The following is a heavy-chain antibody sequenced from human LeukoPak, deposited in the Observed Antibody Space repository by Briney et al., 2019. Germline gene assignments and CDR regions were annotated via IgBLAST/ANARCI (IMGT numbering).Heavy chain of an antibody. J-gene: IGHJ4*02. V-gene: IGHV3-7*03. D-gene: IGHD5-12*01. CDR1: GFTFSTSW. CDR2: IKKDGSET. CDR3: ARGRYSGTTYYFDY. Sequence: GGSLRLSCAASGFTFSTSWMSWVRQVPGKGLEWVANIKKDGSETYYVDSVKGRFTIPRDNAKNSLYLQMNSLRAEDTAMYYCARGRYSGTTYYFDYWGQGTLVTVSS.